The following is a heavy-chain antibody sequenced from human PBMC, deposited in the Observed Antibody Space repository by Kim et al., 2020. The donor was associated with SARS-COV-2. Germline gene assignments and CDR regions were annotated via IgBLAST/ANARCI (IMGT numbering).Heavy chain of an antibody. D-gene: IGHD3-10*01. CDR3: AKDISPSRFPGGYYYGSGSHFRHYYYYGMDV. J-gene: IGHJ6*02. CDR1: GFTFDDYA. CDR2: ISGDGGST. V-gene: IGHV3-43*02. Sequence: GGSLRLSCAASGFTFDDYAMHWVRQAPGKGLEWVSLISGDGGSTYYADSVKGRFTISRDNSKNSLYLQMNSLRTEDTALYYCAKDISPSRFPGGYYYGSGSHFRHYYYYGMDVWGQGTTVTVSS.